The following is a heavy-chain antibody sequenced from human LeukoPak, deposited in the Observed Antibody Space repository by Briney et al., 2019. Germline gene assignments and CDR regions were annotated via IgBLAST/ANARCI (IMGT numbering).Heavy chain of an antibody. CDR1: AFPFIDYS. D-gene: IGHD1-1*01. V-gene: IGHV3-48*04. CDR2: IGIDSGST. CDR3: ARDHNYAFDN. Sequence: GVSLRLSCAASAFPFIDYSMTWVPQAPGKGLECISYIGIDSGSTKYADSVKGRFTIYGDSAKHSLYLQMNSLRVEGPAVYYCARDHNYAFDNWGQGTLVTVSS. J-gene: IGHJ4*02.